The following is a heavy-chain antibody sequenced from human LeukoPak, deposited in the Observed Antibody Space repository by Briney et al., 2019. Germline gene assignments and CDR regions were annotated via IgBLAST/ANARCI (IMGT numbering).Heavy chain of an antibody. D-gene: IGHD3-9*01. V-gene: IGHV4-59*01. Sequence: SETLSLTCTVSGGSISSYYWSWIRQPPGKGLEWIGYIYYSGSTNYNPSLKSRVTISVDTSKNQFSLKLSSVTAADTAVYYCARMMDILTGYYTANWFDPWGQGTLVTVSS. CDR1: GGSISSYY. CDR3: ARMMDILTGYYTANWFDP. J-gene: IGHJ5*02. CDR2: IYYSGST.